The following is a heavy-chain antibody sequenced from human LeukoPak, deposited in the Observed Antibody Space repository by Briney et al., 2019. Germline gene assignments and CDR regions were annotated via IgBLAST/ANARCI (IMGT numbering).Heavy chain of an antibody. D-gene: IGHD3-16*02. CDR1: GGSINSYY. J-gene: IGHJ4*02. CDR2: VFTSGST. V-gene: IGHV4-4*07. CDR3: ARDRQTFYDYVGGNYRFYFDY. Sequence: PSETLSLTCTVSGGSINSYYWSWIRQPAGKGLEWIGRVFTSGSTNYNPSLKSRVTMSVDTSKNQFSLKLSSVTAVDTAVYYCARDRQTFYDYVGGNYRFYFDYWGQGTLVTVSS.